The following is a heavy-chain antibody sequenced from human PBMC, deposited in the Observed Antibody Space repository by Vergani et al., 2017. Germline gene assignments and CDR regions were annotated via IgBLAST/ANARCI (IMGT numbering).Heavy chain of an antibody. V-gene: IGHV1-2*02. CDR3: ARDLGDGSGSYYNWFDP. CDR2: INPNSGGP. D-gene: IGHD3-10*01. J-gene: IGHJ5*02. Sequence: QVQLVQSGAEVKKPGASVKVSCKASGYTFTGYYMHWVRQAPGQGREWMGWINPNSGGPNYAQKFQGRVTMTRDTSISTAYMELSRLRSDDTAVYYCARDLGDGSGSYYNWFDPWGQGTLVTVSS. CDR1: GYTFTGYY.